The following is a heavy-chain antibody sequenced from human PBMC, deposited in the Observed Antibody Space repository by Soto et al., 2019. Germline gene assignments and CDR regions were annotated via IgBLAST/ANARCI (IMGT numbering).Heavy chain of an antibody. Sequence: GGSLRLSCAASGFTVSSNYMSWVRQAPGKGLEWVSVIYSGGSTYYADSVKGRFTISRDNSKNTLYLQMNSLRAEDTAVYYCARDSDSNYFNYYYGMDVWGQGTTVTVS. V-gene: IGHV3-53*01. CDR1: GFTVSSNY. D-gene: IGHD4-4*01. CDR2: IYSGGST. CDR3: ARDSDSNYFNYYYGMDV. J-gene: IGHJ6*02.